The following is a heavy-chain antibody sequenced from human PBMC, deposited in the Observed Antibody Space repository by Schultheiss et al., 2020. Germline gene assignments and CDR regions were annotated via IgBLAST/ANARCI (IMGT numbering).Heavy chain of an antibody. Sequence: SETLSLTCTVSGGSISSGGYYWSWIRQHPGKGLEWIGYIYYSGSTYYNPSLKSRVTISVDTSKNQFSLKLSSVTAADTAVYYCTSSRTGNWNYVVDAFDIWGQGKMVTVSS. D-gene: IGHD1-7*01. CDR2: IYYSGST. J-gene: IGHJ3*02. V-gene: IGHV4-31*03. CDR3: TSSRTGNWNYVVDAFDI. CDR1: GGSISSGGYY.